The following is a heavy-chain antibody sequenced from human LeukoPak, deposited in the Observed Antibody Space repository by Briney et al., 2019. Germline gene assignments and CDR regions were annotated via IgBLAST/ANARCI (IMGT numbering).Heavy chain of an antibody. CDR3: ARDRDIVGARIDLDY. CDR1: GYTFTSYG. J-gene: IGHJ4*02. CDR2: ISAYNGNT. D-gene: IGHD1-26*01. V-gene: IGHV1-18*01. Sequence: ASVKVSCKASGYTFTSYGISWVRQAPGQGLEWMGWISAYNGNTNYAQKFQGRVTMTRDMSTSTVYMELSSLRSEDTAVYYCARDRDIVGARIDLDYWGQGTLVTVSS.